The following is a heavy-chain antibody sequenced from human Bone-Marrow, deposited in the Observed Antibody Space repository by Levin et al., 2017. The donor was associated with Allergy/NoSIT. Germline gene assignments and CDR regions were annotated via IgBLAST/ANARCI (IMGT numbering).Heavy chain of an antibody. CDR3: TRDPHGDYDFDY. Sequence: GESLKISCVASGFTFSDYGMNWVRLAPGKGLEWLSHISRGGTHISYPDSVKGRFTVSSDSAQNSLYLQMNNLGDEDTAVYYCTRDPHGDYDFDYWGQGTLVTVSS. J-gene: IGHJ4*02. V-gene: IGHV3-48*02. CDR1: GFTFSDYG. D-gene: IGHD4-17*01. CDR2: ISRGGTHI.